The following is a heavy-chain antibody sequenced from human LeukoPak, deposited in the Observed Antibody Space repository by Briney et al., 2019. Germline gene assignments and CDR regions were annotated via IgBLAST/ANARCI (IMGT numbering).Heavy chain of an antibody. CDR1: GGSISSYY. D-gene: IGHD2-15*01. CDR2: IYYSGST. J-gene: IGHJ6*02. CDR3: ASQKRVYCSGGSCYYYGMDV. V-gene: IGHV4-59*08. Sequence: SETLSLTCTVSGGSISSYYWSWIRQPPGKGLEWIGYIYYSGSTNYNPSLKSRVTISVDTSKNQFSLKLSSVTAADTAVYYCASQKRVYCSGGSCYYYGMDVWGQGTTVTVSS.